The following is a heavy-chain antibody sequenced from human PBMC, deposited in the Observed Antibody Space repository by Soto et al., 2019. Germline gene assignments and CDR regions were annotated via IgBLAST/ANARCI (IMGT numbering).Heavy chain of an antibody. CDR1: GFTFSSYA. CDR3: ARGGPYSSGWYYFDY. V-gene: IGHV3-30-3*01. CDR2: ISYDGSNK. Sequence: HPGGSLRLSCAASGFTFSSYAMHWVRQAPGKGLEWVAVISYDGSNKYYADSVKGRFTISRDNSKNTLYLQMNSLRAEDTAVYYCARGGPYSSGWYYFDYWGQGTLVTVSS. D-gene: IGHD6-19*01. J-gene: IGHJ4*02.